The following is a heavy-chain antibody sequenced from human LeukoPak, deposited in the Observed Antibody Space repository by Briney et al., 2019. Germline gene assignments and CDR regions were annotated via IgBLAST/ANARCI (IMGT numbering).Heavy chain of an antibody. D-gene: IGHD1-26*01. V-gene: IGHV1-18*01. CDR1: GYTFTSYG. CDR2: ISAYNGNT. J-gene: IGHJ4*02. Sequence: ASVKVSCKASGYTFTSYGISWVRQAPGQGLDWMGWISAYNGNTNYAQKLQGRVTMTTDTSTSTAYMELRSLRSDDTAVYYCARDASGIVGATTFDDWGQGTLVTVCS. CDR3: ARDASGIVGATTFDD.